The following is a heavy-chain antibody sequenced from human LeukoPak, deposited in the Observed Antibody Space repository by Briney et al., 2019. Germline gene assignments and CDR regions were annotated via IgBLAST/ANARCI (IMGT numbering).Heavy chain of an antibody. CDR3: ARDRCSSTSCYNTPNWFDP. CDR1: GFKFDDYG. D-gene: IGHD2-2*02. V-gene: IGHV3-20*01. J-gene: IGHJ5*02. Sequence: GGSLRLSCAASGFKFDDYGMSWVRQVPGKGLEWVSGINWNGGSRGYADSVRGRFTISRDNAKNSVYLQMNSLRSEDTAFYHCARDRCSSTSCYNTPNWFDPWGQGTLVTVSS. CDR2: INWNGGSR.